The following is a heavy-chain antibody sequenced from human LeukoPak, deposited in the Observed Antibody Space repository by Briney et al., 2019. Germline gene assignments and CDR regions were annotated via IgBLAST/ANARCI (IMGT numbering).Heavy chain of an antibody. CDR2: INSDGIST. Sequence: GGSLRLSCAASGFTFSTCWMHWVRQAPGKGLVWVSHINSDGISTSYADSVKGRFTISRDNAKNSLYLQMNSLRAEDTAVYYCARIAAVGDYYYIDVWGKGTTVTVSS. D-gene: IGHD2-15*01. CDR3: ARIAAVGDYYYIDV. V-gene: IGHV3-74*01. J-gene: IGHJ6*03. CDR1: GFTFSTCW.